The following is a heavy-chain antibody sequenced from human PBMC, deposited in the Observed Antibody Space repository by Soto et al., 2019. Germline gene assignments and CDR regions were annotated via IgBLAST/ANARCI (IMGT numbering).Heavy chain of an antibody. J-gene: IGHJ4*02. V-gene: IGHV3-21*02. CDR2: IDARSNYL. CDR1: GFRFNSYS. D-gene: IGHD1-26*01. CDR3: VIENEMAGATSAFEY. Sequence: EVQLVESGGGLVKPGGSLRVSCEASGFRFNSYSMNWVRKAPQKGLEWVSLIDARSNYLYYADSVKGRVTISRDNARNSLYLQMDSLRVEDTDVYYYVIENEMAGATSAFEYWGQGTPVTVSS.